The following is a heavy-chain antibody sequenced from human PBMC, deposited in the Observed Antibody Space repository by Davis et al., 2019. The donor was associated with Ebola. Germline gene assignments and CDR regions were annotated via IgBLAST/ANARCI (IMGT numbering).Heavy chain of an antibody. J-gene: IGHJ6*04. CDR1: EFTFSSYW. Sequence: GGSLRLSCAASEFTFSSYWMHWVRQAPGKGLEWVTYIPNDGKNKYYADSVKGRFTISRDNSKNTLYLQMNSLRAEDTAVYYCARGFYYYGSGIYYYGMDVWGKGTTVTVSS. D-gene: IGHD3-10*01. CDR3: ARGFYYYGSGIYYYGMDV. V-gene: IGHV3-30*03. CDR2: IPNDGKNK.